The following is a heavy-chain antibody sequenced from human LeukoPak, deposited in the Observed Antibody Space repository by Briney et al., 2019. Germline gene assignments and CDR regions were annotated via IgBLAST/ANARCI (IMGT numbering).Heavy chain of an antibody. D-gene: IGHD6-19*01. J-gene: IGHJ4*02. CDR2: ISSSGILI. CDR1: GFTFSNYE. Sequence: PGGSLRLSCAASGFTFSNYEMNWVRQAPGKGLEWVSFISSSGILIYYADSVKGRFTISRDNGKNSLFLQMDSLRVEDTAVYYCAKVSASGWHFDHWGQGTLVTVSS. CDR3: AKVSASGWHFDH. V-gene: IGHV3-48*03.